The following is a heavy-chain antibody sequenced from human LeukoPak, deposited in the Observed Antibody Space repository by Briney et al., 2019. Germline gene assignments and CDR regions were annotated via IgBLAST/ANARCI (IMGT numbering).Heavy chain of an antibody. CDR1: GFTFSSYA. CDR2: VSGSGDST. Sequence: GGSLRLSCAASGFTFSSYAMSWVRQAPGKGLEWVSAVSGSGDSTYYAGSVKGRFTISRDSSKSTLYLQMNSLRAEDTAIYYCAKEVGVAATHTRGDFDYWGQGTLDTVSS. D-gene: IGHD6-13*01. V-gene: IGHV3-23*01. J-gene: IGHJ4*02. CDR3: AKEVGVAATHTRGDFDY.